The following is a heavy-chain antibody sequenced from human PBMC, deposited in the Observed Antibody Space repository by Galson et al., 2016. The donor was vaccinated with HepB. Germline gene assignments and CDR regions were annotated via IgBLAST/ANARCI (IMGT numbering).Heavy chain of an antibody. V-gene: IGHV1-69*13. CDR3: STKPRYCSGENCYYYGMDV. CDR1: GLPFRSYI. J-gene: IGHJ6*02. Sequence: SVKVSCTASGLPFRSYIITSVRQAPGQGLEWMGGVIPIYDIVKSAPGFQARLTITADAFPSTAYMERSRLRPDDTAVYYCSTKPRYCSGENCYYYGMDVWGQGTTVTV. D-gene: IGHD2-15*01. CDR2: VIPIYDIV.